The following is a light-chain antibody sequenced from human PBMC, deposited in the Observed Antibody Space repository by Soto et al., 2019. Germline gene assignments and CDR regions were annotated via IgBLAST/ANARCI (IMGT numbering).Light chain of an antibody. Sequence: QSALTQPASVSGSPGQSITISCTGTSSDIGAYDYVSWFQQYPGKAPTLLIYEVTFRPSGVSSRFSGFKSGNTASLTISGLQTEDEADYYCGSYASATLIFGGGTKVTVL. V-gene: IGLV2-14*01. CDR1: SSDIGAYDY. CDR2: EVT. J-gene: IGLJ2*01. CDR3: GSYASATLI.